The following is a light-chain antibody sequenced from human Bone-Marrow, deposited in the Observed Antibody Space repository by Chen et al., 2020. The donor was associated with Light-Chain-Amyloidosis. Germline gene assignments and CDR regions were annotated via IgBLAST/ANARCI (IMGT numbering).Light chain of an antibody. CDR3: QSADSSGTYEVI. J-gene: IGLJ2*01. CDR2: RDT. CDR1: DLPRKY. Sequence: SYELTQPPSVSVSPGQTARFTCSGDDLPRKYAYWYQQKPAQAPVLVIHRDTERPSGISERFSGSSSGTTATLTISGVQAEDEADYHCQSADSSGTYEVIFGGGTKLTVL. V-gene: IGLV3-25*03.